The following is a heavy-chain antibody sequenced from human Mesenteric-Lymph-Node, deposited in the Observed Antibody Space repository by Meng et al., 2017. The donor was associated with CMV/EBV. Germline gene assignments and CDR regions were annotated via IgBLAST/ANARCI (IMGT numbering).Heavy chain of an antibody. V-gene: IGHV4-39*01. D-gene: IGHD3-10*01. J-gene: IGHJ6*02. CDR3: ARYSITMDRGYYYGMDV. CDR1: GGSFTTNNYY. Sequence: GSLRLSCSVSGGSFTTNNYYWGWIRQPPGKGLEWIGSIYYSGTTSYNPSLKSRVTISVDTSKNEFSLKVSSVTAADMAVYYCARYSITMDRGYYYGMDVWGQGTTVTVSS. CDR2: IYYSGTT.